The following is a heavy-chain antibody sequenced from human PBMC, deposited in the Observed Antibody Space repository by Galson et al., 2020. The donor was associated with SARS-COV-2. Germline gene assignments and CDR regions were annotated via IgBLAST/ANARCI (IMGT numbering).Heavy chain of an antibody. CDR3: ARGPPVLDYYGMLTGYMGGHYYYGMDV. Sequence: SQTLSLTCAVYGGSFSGYYWSWIRQPPGKGLEWIGEINHSGSTNYNPSLKSRVTISVDTSKNQFSLKLSSVTAADTAVYYCARGPPVLDYYGMLTGYMGGHYYYGMDVWGQGTTVTVS. J-gene: IGHJ6*02. V-gene: IGHV4-34*01. CDR2: INHSGST. D-gene: IGHD3-9*01. CDR1: GGSFSGYY.